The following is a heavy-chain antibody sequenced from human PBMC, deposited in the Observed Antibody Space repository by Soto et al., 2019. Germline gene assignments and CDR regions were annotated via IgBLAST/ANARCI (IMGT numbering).Heavy chain of an antibody. CDR1: GGSISNHY. CDR2: ILYSGST. Sequence: QVQLQESGPGLVKPSETLSLTCTVSGGSISNHYWNWIRQPPGRGLEWIGNILYSGSTNYNPSLKSRVTLSVGTSRNPFSLKLSSVTAADTAVYYCAGDTYGLDYWGQGPLVSVSS. CDR3: AGDTYGLDY. J-gene: IGHJ4*02. V-gene: IGHV4-59*11. D-gene: IGHD3-10*01.